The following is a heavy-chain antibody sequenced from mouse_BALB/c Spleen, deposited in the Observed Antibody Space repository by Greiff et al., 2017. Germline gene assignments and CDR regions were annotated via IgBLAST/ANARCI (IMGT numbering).Heavy chain of an antibody. CDR2: IFPGGGST. CDR3: ASDGDDYAMDY. D-gene: IGHD2-13*01. V-gene: IGHV1-85*01. CDR1: GYTFTSYD. Sequence: QVQLQQSGAELVKPGASVKLSCKASGYTFTSYDINWVRQRPEQGLEWIGWIFPGGGSTKYTEQFKGKATLTTDTSSSTAYMQLSRLTSEDSAVYFGASDGDDYAMDYWGQGTSVTVSS. J-gene: IGHJ4*01.